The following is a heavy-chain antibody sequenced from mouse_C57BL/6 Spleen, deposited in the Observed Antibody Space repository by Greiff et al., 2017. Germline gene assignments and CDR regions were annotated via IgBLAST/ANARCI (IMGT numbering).Heavy chain of an antibody. V-gene: IGHV1-55*01. J-gene: IGHJ2*01. Sequence: VQLQQPGAELVKPGASVKMSCKASGYTFTSYWITWVKQRPGQGLEWIGDIYPGSGSTNYNEKFKSKATLTVDTSSSTAYMQLSSLTSEDSAVYYCARGRRQLRLYYFDDWGQGTTLTVSS. CDR1: GYTFTSYW. D-gene: IGHD3-2*02. CDR3: ARGRRQLRLYYFDD. CDR2: IYPGSGST.